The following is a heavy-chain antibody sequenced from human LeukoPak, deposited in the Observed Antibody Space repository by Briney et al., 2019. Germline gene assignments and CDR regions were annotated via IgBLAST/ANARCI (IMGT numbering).Heavy chain of an antibody. V-gene: IGHV3-7*01. Sequence: QSGGSLRLSCAASGFTFSSYWMSWVRQAPGKGLEWVANIKQDGSEKYYVDSVKGRFTISRDNAKNSLYLQMNSLRAEDTAVYYCARDAVVVVPAALGTTWFDYWGQGTLVTVSS. D-gene: IGHD2-2*01. CDR2: IKQDGSEK. CDR3: ARDAVVVVPAALGTTWFDY. J-gene: IGHJ4*02. CDR1: GFTFSSYW.